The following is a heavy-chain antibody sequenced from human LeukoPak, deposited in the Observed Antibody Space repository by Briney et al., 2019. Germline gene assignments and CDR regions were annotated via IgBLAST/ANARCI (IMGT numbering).Heavy chain of an antibody. D-gene: IGHD3-9*01. J-gene: IGHJ4*02. CDR1: GGSNSSYY. CDR3: ALGGSYYDILTGYYLPNYFDY. V-gene: IGHV4-59*01. CDR2: IYYSGST. Sequence: PSETLSLTCTVSGGSNSSYYWSWIRQPPGKGLEWTGYIYYSGSTNYNPSLKSRVTISVDTSKNQSSLKLSSVTAADTAEYYCALGGSYYDILTGYYLPNYFDYWGQGTLVTVSS.